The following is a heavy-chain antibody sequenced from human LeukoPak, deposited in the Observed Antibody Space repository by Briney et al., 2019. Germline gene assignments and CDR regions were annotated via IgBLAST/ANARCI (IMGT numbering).Heavy chain of an antibody. V-gene: IGHV6-1*01. CDR3: ARDHAPRYGSGPDNWFDP. D-gene: IGHD3-10*01. CDR1: GDSVSSNSAA. CDR2: TYYRSKWYN. J-gene: IGHJ5*02. Sequence: SQTLSLTCAISGDSVSSNSAAWNWIRQSPSRGLEWLGRTYYRSKWYNDYAVSVKSRITINPDTSQNQFSLQLNSVTPDDTAVYYCARDHAPRYGSGPDNWFDPWGQGTLVTVSS.